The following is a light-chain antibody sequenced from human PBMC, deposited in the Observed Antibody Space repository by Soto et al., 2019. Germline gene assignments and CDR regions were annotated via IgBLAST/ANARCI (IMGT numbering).Light chain of an antibody. Sequence: EIVVTQSPATLSFSPGEGATLSCRASQGIGDTLAWHQHKPGQTPRLLIYDTSTRATGVPTRFSGSRSGADFTLTISSLESEDFAVYYCQPYNSSPLTFGQGTKVDIK. CDR1: QGIGDT. V-gene: IGKV3D-15*01. CDR3: QPYNSSPLT. J-gene: IGKJ1*01. CDR2: DTS.